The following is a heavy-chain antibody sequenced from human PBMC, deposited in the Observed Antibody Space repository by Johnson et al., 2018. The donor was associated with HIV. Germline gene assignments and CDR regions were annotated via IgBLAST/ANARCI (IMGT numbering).Heavy chain of an antibody. CDR1: GFTFSSYG. D-gene: IGHD6-19*01. Sequence: QVQLVESGGGVVQPGRSLRLSCAASGFTFSSYGMHWVRQAPGKGLEWVAFIRYDGSNKYYADSVKGRVTISRDNAKNSLYLQLNSLRAEDTALYYCAKRRVAGDDAFDVWGQGTMVSVSS. CDR2: IRYDGSNK. V-gene: IGHV3-33*03. CDR3: AKRRVAGDDAFDV. J-gene: IGHJ3*01.